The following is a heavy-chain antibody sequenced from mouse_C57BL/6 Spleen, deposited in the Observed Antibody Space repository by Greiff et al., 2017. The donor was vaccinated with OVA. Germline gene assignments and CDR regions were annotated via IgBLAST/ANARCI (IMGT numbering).Heavy chain of an antibody. CDR1: GYTFTSYW. Sequence: QVQLQQSGAELVKPGASVKLSCKASGYTFTSYWMHWVKQRPGQGLEWIGMIHPNSGSTNYNEKFKSKATLTVDKSSSTAYMQLSSLTSEDSAVYYCARRGNYYYFDYWGQGTTLTVSS. CDR3: ARRGNYYYFDY. CDR2: IHPNSGST. D-gene: IGHD2-1*01. J-gene: IGHJ2*01. V-gene: IGHV1-64*01.